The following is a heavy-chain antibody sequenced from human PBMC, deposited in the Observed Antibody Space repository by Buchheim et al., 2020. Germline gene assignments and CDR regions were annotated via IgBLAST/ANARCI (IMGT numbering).Heavy chain of an antibody. CDR2: INSDGSST. Sequence: EVQLLESGGGLVQPGGSLRLSCAASGFTFSSYAMSWVRQAPGKGLEWVSRINSDGSSTSYADSVKGRFTISRDKAKNTLYLQMNSLRAEDTAVYYCASLKRTYRFLEWLFFSWGQGTL. CDR3: ASLKRTYRFLEWLFFS. CDR1: GFTFSSYA. D-gene: IGHD3-3*01. V-gene: IGHV3-74*02. J-gene: IGHJ5*02.